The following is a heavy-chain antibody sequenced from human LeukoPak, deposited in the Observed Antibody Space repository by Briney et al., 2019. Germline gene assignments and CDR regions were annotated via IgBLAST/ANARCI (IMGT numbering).Heavy chain of an antibody. Sequence: SETLSLTCTVSGGSISSYYWSWIRQPPGKGLEWIGYISYSGSTNYNPSLKSRVTISVDTSKNQFSLKLSSVTAADTAVYYCASIAVAGTRESYYYYGMDVWGQGTLVTVSS. CDR1: GGSISSYY. D-gene: IGHD6-19*01. V-gene: IGHV4-59*08. CDR3: ASIAVAGTRESYYYYGMDV. J-gene: IGHJ6*02. CDR2: ISYSGST.